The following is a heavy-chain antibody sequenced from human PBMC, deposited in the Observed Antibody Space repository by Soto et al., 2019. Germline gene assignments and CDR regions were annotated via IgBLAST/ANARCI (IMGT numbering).Heavy chain of an antibody. J-gene: IGHJ4*02. CDR3: TTDLTYCSSTSCYDFLLLFDY. D-gene: IGHD2-2*01. CDR1: GFTFSNAW. CDR2: IKSKTDGGTT. Sequence: GGSLRLSCAASGFTFSNAWMNWVRQAPGKGLEWVGRIKSKTDGGTTDYAAHVKGRFTISRDDSKNTLYLQMNSLKTEDTAVYYCTTDLTYCSSTSCYDFLLLFDYWGQGTLVTVSS. V-gene: IGHV3-15*07.